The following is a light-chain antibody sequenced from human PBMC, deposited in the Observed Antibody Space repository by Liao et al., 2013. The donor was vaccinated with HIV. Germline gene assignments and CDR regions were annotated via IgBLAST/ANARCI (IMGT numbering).Light chain of an antibody. J-gene: IGLJ3*02. CDR3: QVWDSSSDHPV. CDR1: NIGSKS. CDR2: YDS. V-gene: IGLV3-21*04. Sequence: SYELTQPPSVSVAPGKTARITCGGNNIGSKSVHWYRQKPGQAPVLVIYYDSDRPSGIPERFSGSNSGNTATLTISRVEAGDEADYYCQVWDSSSDHPVFGGGTKLTVV.